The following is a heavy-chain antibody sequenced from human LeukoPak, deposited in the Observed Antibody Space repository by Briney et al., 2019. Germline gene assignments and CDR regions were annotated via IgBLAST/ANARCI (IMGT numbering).Heavy chain of an antibody. Sequence: GESLKISCKASGYSFTNYWIGWVRQMPGKGLEWMGITYPGDSATRYSPSFRGQVTISADKSINTAYLQWTSLKASDTATYYCARQGGIAKWSCADYWGQGTLVTVSS. V-gene: IGHV5-51*01. CDR3: ARQGGIAKWSCADY. CDR1: GYSFTNYW. D-gene: IGHD6-13*01. CDR2: TYPGDSAT. J-gene: IGHJ4*02.